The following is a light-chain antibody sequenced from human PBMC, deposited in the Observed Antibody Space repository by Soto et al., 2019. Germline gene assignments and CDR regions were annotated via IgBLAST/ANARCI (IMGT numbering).Light chain of an antibody. V-gene: IGKV3-20*01. CDR2: GAS. CDR3: QQYSSSPIT. Sequence: EVVLTQSPGTLSLSPGERATLSCRASQSIGSSYLAWYQQKPGQAPRLLIYGASSRATGIPDRFSGGRSGTDFSLTISRPDPEDFAVYYCQQYSSSPITFGQGTRLEIK. J-gene: IGKJ5*01. CDR1: QSIGSSY.